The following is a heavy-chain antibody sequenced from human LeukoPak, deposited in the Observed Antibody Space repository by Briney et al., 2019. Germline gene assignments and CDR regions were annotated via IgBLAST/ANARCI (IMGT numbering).Heavy chain of an antibody. D-gene: IGHD1-26*01. CDR2: ISYDGSNK. CDR1: GFTFSSYA. J-gene: IGHJ4*02. V-gene: IGHV3-30*01. CDR3: ACLGATWRDY. Sequence: GGSLRLSCAASGFTFSSYAMHWVRQPPGKGLEWVAVISYDGSNKYYAESVKGRFTISRDNSKNTLYLQMNSLRAEDTAVYYCACLGATWRDYWGQGTLVTVSS.